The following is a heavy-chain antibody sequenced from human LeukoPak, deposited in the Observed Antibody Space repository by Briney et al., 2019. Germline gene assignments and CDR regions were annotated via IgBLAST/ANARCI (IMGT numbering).Heavy chain of an antibody. CDR1: GGSISSYY. Sequence: SETLSLTCTVSGGSISSYYWSWIRQPPGKGLECIGYTYYSGSTNYNPSLKSRVTISVDTSKNQFSLKLNSVTAADTAVYYCARFCNYYDSSGYYYGFDPWGRGTLVTVSS. CDR2: TYYSGST. V-gene: IGHV4-59*01. CDR3: ARFCNYYDSSGYYYGFDP. J-gene: IGHJ5*02. D-gene: IGHD3-22*01.